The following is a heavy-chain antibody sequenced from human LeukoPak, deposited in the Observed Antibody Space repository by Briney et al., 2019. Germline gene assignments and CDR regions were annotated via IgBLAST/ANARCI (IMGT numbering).Heavy chain of an antibody. Sequence: SETLSLTCAVYGGSFSGYYGGWIRQPPGKGLEWIGEINHSGSINYNPPLKSRVTISVDTSKNQSYLKLSSVTAADTAVYYCARVGDSAAANTLYYFDYWGQGTLVTVSS. CDR2: INHSGSI. CDR3: ARVGDSAAANTLYYFDY. V-gene: IGHV4-34*01. CDR1: GGSFSGYY. J-gene: IGHJ4*02. D-gene: IGHD6-13*01.